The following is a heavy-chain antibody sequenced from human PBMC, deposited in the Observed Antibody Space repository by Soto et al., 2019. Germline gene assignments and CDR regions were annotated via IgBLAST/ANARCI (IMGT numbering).Heavy chain of an antibody. D-gene: IGHD6-6*01. Sequence: GGSLRLSCAASGFTFTDYSMSWIRQAPGKGLEWLAFIDSRGRTLSYADSVKGRFTISRDNAKNSLYLQMHGLRADDTAVYYCARQAARNYIDSWGQGDVVTVSS. V-gene: IGHV3-11*01. CDR3: ARQAARNYIDS. CDR1: GFTFTDYS. J-gene: IGHJ4*02. CDR2: IDSRGRTL.